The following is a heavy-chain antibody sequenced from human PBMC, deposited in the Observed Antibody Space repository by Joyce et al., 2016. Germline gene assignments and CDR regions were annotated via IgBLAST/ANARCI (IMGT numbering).Heavy chain of an antibody. V-gene: IGHV1-69*01. Sequence: VSCQASGGTFSKYAISWLRQAPGQGLEWMGGIIPIFRAPHYAQKFQDRVTIIADEYTSTAYMELRGLTAEDTAVYYCASLIDEAPGFYYMDVWGKGTTVTVSS. CDR3: ASLIDEAPGFYYMDV. D-gene: IGHD3-16*01. CDR2: IIPIFRAP. CDR1: GGTFSKYA. J-gene: IGHJ6*03.